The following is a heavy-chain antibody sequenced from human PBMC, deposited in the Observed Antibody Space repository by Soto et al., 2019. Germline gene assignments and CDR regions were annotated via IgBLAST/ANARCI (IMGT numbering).Heavy chain of an antibody. CDR1: GFTFSNYA. V-gene: IGHV3-23*01. J-gene: IGHJ4*02. D-gene: IGHD2-21*02. CDR2: ISGSGDYT. Sequence: EVQLLESGGGLVQPGGSLRLSCAASGFTFSNYAMSWVRQAPGKGLEWVSVISGSGDYTYYGDAVMGRFTVSRDASKNTLYLQMNSLRADDTAVYYCAKDREVTSVARGYFDYWGQGALVTVSS. CDR3: AKDREVTSVARGYFDY.